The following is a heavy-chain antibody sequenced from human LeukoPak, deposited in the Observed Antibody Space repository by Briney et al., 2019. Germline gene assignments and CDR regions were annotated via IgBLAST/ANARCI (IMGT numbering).Heavy chain of an antibody. V-gene: IGHV4-34*01. CDR2: INHSGST. D-gene: IGHD6-19*01. Sequence: SETLSLTCTVSGGSIGTYYWSWIRQPPGKGLEWIGEINHSGSTNYNPSLKSRVTISVDTSKNQFSLKLSSVTAADTAVYYCARVIAVAGTGGYYFDYWGQGTLVTVSS. CDR1: GGSIGTYY. CDR3: ARVIAVAGTGGYYFDY. J-gene: IGHJ4*02.